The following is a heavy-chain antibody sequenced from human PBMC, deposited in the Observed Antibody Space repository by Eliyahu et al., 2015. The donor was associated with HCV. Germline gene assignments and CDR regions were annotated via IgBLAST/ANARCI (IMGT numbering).Heavy chain of an antibody. Sequence: QVQLQQWGAGLLKPSETLSLTCAVYGGSFSGYYWSWIRQPPGKGLEWIGGINESGSTNYNPSHKSRVTISVDTSKNQFSLKLNSVIVADTAVYYCARVDWYYFDYWGQGTLVTVSS. CDR2: INESGST. CDR3: ARVDWYYFDY. J-gene: IGHJ4*02. V-gene: IGHV4-34*01. D-gene: IGHD2-2*03. CDR1: GGSFSGYY.